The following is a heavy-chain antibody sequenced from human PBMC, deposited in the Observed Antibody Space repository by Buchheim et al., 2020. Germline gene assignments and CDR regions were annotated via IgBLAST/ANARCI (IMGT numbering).Heavy chain of an antibody. CDR2: ISYDGSNK. CDR3: AKDPTIFGVVIMTYFDY. J-gene: IGHJ4*02. V-gene: IGHV3-30-3*01. D-gene: IGHD3-3*01. Sequence: VQLVESGGGVVQPGRSLRLSCAASGFTFSSYAMHWVRQAPGQGLEWVAVISYDGSNKYYADSVKGRFTISRHHSNNTLYLQMNSLRAEETAVYYCAKDPTIFGVVIMTYFDYWGQGTL. CDR1: GFTFSSYA.